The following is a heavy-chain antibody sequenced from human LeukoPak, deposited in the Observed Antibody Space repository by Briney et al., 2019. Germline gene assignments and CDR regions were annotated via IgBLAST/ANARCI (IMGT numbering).Heavy chain of an antibody. CDR2: IKKDGSEK. V-gene: IGHV3-7*01. Sequence: GGSLRLSCAASGFTFSSYWMSWVRQAPGKGLEWVANIKKDGSEKYFVDSVKGRFTISRDNAKTSLYLRMNSLRAEDTAVYYCARDLSGVTGYTYGRGIDYWGQGTLVTVSS. CDR1: GFTFSSYW. J-gene: IGHJ4*02. CDR3: ARDLSGVTGYTYGRGIDY. D-gene: IGHD5-18*01.